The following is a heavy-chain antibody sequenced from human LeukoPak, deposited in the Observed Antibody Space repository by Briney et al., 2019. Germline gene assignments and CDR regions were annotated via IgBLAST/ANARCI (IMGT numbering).Heavy chain of an antibody. CDR1: GFTLSSNY. CDR3: ARSMLRGVPLDV. CDR2: TYSGGST. V-gene: IGHV3-53*01. Sequence: PGGSLRLSCAASGFTLSSNYMSWVRQAPGKGLEWVSVTYSGGSTNYADSVKGRFTVSRDTSKNTLYLQMNSLRAEDTAVYYCARSMLRGVPLDVWGQGTTVTVTS. J-gene: IGHJ6*02. D-gene: IGHD3-10*01.